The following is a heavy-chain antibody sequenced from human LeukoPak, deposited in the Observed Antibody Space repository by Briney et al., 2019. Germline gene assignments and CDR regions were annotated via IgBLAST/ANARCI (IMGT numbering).Heavy chain of an antibody. J-gene: IGHJ4*02. CDR2: ISSSSSYI. V-gene: IGHV3-21*01. CDR1: GFTFVSYW. Sequence: GGSLRLSCAASGFTFVSYWMSWVRQAPGKGLEWVSSISSSSSYIYYADSVKGRFTISRHNAKNSLYLQMNSLRAEDTAVYYCARLDYYDSSGQDYWGQGTLVTVSS. D-gene: IGHD3-22*01. CDR3: ARLDYYDSSGQDY.